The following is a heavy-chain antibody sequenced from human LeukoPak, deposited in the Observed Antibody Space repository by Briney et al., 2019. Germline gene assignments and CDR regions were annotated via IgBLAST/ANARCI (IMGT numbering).Heavy chain of an antibody. CDR3: ATPSYSSGWYRAYYFDY. Sequence: SETLSLTCAVYGGSFSGYYWSWIRQPPGKGLEWIGEINHSGSTNYNPSLKSRVTISVDTSKNQFSLKLSSVTAADTAVYYCATPSYSSGWYRAYYFDYWGQGTLVTVSS. J-gene: IGHJ4*02. D-gene: IGHD6-19*01. CDR1: GGSFSGYY. V-gene: IGHV4-34*01. CDR2: INHSGST.